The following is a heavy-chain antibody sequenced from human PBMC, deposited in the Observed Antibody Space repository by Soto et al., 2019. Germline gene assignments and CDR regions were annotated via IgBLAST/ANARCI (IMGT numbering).Heavy chain of an antibody. CDR2: IYYSGST. J-gene: IGHJ6*02. D-gene: IGHD3-3*01. CDR3: ARLDDFPPNGMDV. CDR1: GGSISSSSYY. Sequence: SETLSLTCTVSGGSISSSSYYWGWIRQPPGKGLEWIGSIYYSGSTYYNPSLKSRVTISVDTSKNQFSLKLSSVTAADTAVYYCARLDDFPPNGMDVWGQGTTVTVSS. V-gene: IGHV4-39*01.